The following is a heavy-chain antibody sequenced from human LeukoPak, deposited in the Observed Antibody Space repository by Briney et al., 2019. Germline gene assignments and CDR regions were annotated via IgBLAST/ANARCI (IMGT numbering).Heavy chain of an antibody. D-gene: IGHD6-19*01. CDR1: GGSISSSSYY. Sequence: PSETLSLTCSVSGGSISSSSYYWGWIRQPPGKGLEWIGSIYYSGSTYYNPSLKSRVTISVDTSKNQFSLKLSSVTAADTAVYYCARQQLHSSGWSIDHWGQGTLVTVSS. J-gene: IGHJ4*02. CDR3: ARQQLHSSGWSIDH. CDR2: IYYSGST. V-gene: IGHV4-39*01.